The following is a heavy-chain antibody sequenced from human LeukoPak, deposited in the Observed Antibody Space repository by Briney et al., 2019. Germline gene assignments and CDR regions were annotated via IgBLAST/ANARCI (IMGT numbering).Heavy chain of an antibody. CDR1: GYTLTELS. Sequence: ASVKVSCKVSGYTLTELSMHWVRQAPGKGLEWMGGFDPEDGETIYAQKFQGRVTMTEDTSTDTAYMELSSLRSEDTAVYYCATGVWGSYRYRPFDYWGQGTLVTVSS. D-gene: IGHD3-16*02. V-gene: IGHV1-24*01. J-gene: IGHJ4*02. CDR2: FDPEDGET. CDR3: ATGVWGSYRYRPFDY.